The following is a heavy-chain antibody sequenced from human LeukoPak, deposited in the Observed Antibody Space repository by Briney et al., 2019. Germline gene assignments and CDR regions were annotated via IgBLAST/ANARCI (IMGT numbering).Heavy chain of an antibody. CDR2: IIPILGIA. V-gene: IGHV1-69*04. J-gene: IGHJ4*02. Sequence: SVKVSCKASGGTFSSYAISWVRQAPGEGLEWMGRIIPILGIANYAQKFQGRVTMTEDTSTDTAYMELSSLSPEDTAVYYCATRHPFQYYFDYWGQGTLVTVSS. CDR3: ATRHPFQYYFDY. D-gene: IGHD1/OR15-1a*01. CDR1: GGTFSSYA.